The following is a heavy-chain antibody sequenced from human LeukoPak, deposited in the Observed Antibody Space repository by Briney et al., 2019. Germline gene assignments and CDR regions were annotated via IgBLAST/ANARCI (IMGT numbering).Heavy chain of an antibody. CDR1: GGSFSGYY. V-gene: IGHV4-34*01. CDR2: INHSGST. CDR3: ASSGSRYVDWFDP. D-gene: IGHD2-15*01. J-gene: IGHJ5*02. Sequence: SETLSLTCAVYGGSFSGYYWSWIRQPPGKGLEWIGEINHSGSTNYNPSLKSRVTISVDTSKNQFSLKLSSVTAADTAVYYCASSGSRYVDWFDPWGQGTLVTVSS.